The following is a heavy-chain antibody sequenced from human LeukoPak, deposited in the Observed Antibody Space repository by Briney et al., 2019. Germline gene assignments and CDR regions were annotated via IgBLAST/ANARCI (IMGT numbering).Heavy chain of an antibody. Sequence: SETLSLTCAVYGGSFSGYYWSWIRQPPGKGLEWIGEINHSGSTNYNPSLKSRVTISVDTSKNQFSLKLSSVTAADTSVYYWARAYEILTGYYYSRSPSFDYWGQGTLVTVSS. CDR1: GGSFSGYY. CDR2: INHSGST. D-gene: IGHD3-9*01. CDR3: ARAYEILTGYYYSRSPSFDY. J-gene: IGHJ4*02. V-gene: IGHV4-34*01.